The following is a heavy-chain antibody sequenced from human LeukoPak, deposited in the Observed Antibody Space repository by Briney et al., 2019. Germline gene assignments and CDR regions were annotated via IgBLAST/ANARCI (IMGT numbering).Heavy chain of an antibody. D-gene: IGHD4-23*01. CDR3: ARDVTTVGPLDS. Sequence: GASVKVSCKASGDTFRNYAISWVRQAPGQGLEWMGRVIPILGKPTYAQRFQGRVTITADKPTTTAYMELGSLRSEDTAVYYCARDVTTVGPLDSWGQGTLVTVSS. CDR1: GDTFRNYA. V-gene: IGHV1-69*04. J-gene: IGHJ4*02. CDR2: VIPILGKP.